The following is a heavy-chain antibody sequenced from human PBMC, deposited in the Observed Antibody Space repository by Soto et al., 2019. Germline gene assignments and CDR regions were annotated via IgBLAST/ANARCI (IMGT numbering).Heavy chain of an antibody. V-gene: IGHV1-58*02. Sequence: SVKVSCKASGSGFINSGIQWVRQAHGQRLEWIGWIVVGSGQTNYAQKFQERVAITRDTSTGTAYIELSSLRFEDTAVYYCSADRPDIGVGWWVWGQGTTVTVSS. CDR3: SADRPDIGVGWWV. J-gene: IGHJ6*02. CDR1: GSGFINSG. D-gene: IGHD2-15*01. CDR2: IVVGSGQT.